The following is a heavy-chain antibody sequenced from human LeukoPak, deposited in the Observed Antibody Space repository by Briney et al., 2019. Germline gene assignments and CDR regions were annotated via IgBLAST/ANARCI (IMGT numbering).Heavy chain of an antibody. CDR1: GYTFSNYG. V-gene: IGHV1-18*01. CDR3: ARGNGSGREYNWFDP. CDR2: ISGYNGNT. Sequence: ASVKVSCKTSGYTFSNYGITWVRQAPGQGLEWMGWISGYNGNTNYAQKLQGRVTMTTDTSTSTAYMELSSLRSEDTAVYYCARGNGSGREYNWFDPWGQGTLVTVSS. D-gene: IGHD3-10*01. J-gene: IGHJ5*02.